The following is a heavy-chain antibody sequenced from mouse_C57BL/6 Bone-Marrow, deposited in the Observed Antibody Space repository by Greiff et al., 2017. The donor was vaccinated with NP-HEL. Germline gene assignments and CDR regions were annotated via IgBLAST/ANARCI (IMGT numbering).Heavy chain of an antibody. Sequence: EVQLVESGGGLVQPGGSLKLSCAASGFTFSDYYMYWVRQTPEKRLEWVAYISNGGGSTYYPDTVKGRFTISRDNAKNTLYLQMSRLKSEDTAMYYCARHLHYFDYWGQGTTLTVSS. CDR3: ARHLHYFDY. CDR1: GFTFSDYY. CDR2: ISNGGGST. V-gene: IGHV5-12*01. J-gene: IGHJ2*01. D-gene: IGHD2-10*01.